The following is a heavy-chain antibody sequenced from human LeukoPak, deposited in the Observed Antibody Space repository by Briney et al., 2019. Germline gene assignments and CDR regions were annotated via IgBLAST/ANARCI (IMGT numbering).Heavy chain of an antibody. CDR1: GFTFSSYE. Sequence: PGGSLRLSCAASGFTFSSYEMNWVRQAPGKGLEWVSYISTSGSTIYYADSVKGRFTISRDNAKNSLYLQMNSLRAEDTAVYYCARDRPGIAAADKWDYWGQGTLVTVSP. CDR2: ISTSGSTI. V-gene: IGHV3-48*03. J-gene: IGHJ4*02. D-gene: IGHD6-13*01. CDR3: ARDRPGIAAADKWDY.